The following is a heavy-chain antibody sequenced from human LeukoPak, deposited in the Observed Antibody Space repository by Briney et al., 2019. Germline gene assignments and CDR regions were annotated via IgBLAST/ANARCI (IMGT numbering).Heavy chain of an antibody. D-gene: IGHD2-21*02. Sequence: GGSLRLSCAASGFTVSSNYMSWVRQAPGKGLEWVSVIYSGGSTYYTDSVNRRFTFSRDNSKNTLHLQMNSLTAEDTAVYFCARGGGAFCGSHCHRNFDYWGQGTLVTVSS. CDR2: IYSGGST. J-gene: IGHJ4*02. CDR3: ARGGGAFCGSHCHRNFDY. CDR1: GFTVSSNY. V-gene: IGHV3-53*01.